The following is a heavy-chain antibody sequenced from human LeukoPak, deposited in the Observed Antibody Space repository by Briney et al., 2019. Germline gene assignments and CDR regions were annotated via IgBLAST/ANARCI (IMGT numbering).Heavy chain of an antibody. CDR1: GGSISTYY. Sequence: PPETLSLTCTVSGGSISTYYWSWIRQPPGKGLEWIGYIYRTGNTNYNPSLKSRVTISVDTSKNQFSLKLTSVTAADTAVYYCARDRGDGYDYFWDYWGQGTLVTVSS. V-gene: IGHV4-59*01. CDR2: IYRTGNT. D-gene: IGHD5-12*01. J-gene: IGHJ4*02. CDR3: ARDRGDGYDYFWDY.